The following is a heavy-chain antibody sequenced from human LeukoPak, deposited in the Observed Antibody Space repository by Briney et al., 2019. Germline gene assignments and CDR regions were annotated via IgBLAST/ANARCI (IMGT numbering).Heavy chain of an antibody. CDR3: ARDPGYCSSTSCYPDAFDI. CDR2: ISSSGSTI. CDR1: GFTFSDYY. D-gene: IGHD2-2*03. J-gene: IGHJ3*02. V-gene: IGHV3-11*01. Sequence: PGGSLRLSCAASGFTFSDYYMSWIRQAPGKGLEWVSYISSSGSTIYYADSVKGRFTISRDNAKNSLYLQMNSLRAEDTAVYYCARDPGYCSSTSCYPDAFDIWGQGTMVTVSS.